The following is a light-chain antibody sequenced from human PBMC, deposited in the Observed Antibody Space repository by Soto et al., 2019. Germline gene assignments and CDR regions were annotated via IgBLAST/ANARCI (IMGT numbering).Light chain of an antibody. J-gene: IGKJ1*01. Sequence: DIQMPQSPSTLSASVGDSLTVTCRASQSISSWLAWYQQRKGKAPKLLIYDASSLESGVPSRFSGSGSGTEFTLTISSLQPDDFATYYCQQYRTFGQGTKVDIK. CDR1: QSISSW. CDR3: QQYRT. CDR2: DAS. V-gene: IGKV1-5*01.